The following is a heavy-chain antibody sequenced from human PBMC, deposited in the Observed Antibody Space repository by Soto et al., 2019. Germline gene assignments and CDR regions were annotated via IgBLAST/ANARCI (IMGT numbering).Heavy chain of an antibody. V-gene: IGHV3-73*01. CDR3: ARPGRTWPIDY. J-gene: IGHJ4*02. CDR2: IRSKADSYAT. Sequence: EVHLVESGGGLVQPGGSLKLSCAASGFTFSGSAIHWVRQASGKGLEWVGRIRSKADSYATAYAASVKGRFTISRDDSKDTAYLQMNSLKTEDTAVYYCARPGRTWPIDYWGQGTLVTVSS. CDR1: GFTFSGSA.